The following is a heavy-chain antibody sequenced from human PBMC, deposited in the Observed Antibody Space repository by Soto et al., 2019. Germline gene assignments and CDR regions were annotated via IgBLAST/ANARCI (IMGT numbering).Heavy chain of an antibody. CDR2: VYYNGIT. J-gene: IGHJ4*02. Sequence: QVQLQESGPGLVKPSETLSLTCTVSGGSINNQYWSWIRQPPGMGLERLGFVYYNGITNYNTSLKSRFTMSVDTSKNQVSLNLTSLTAADTATYYCARANWYSEYWGQGIPVTVSS. D-gene: IGHD7-27*01. CDR3: ARANWYSEY. V-gene: IGHV4-59*11. CDR1: GGSINNQY.